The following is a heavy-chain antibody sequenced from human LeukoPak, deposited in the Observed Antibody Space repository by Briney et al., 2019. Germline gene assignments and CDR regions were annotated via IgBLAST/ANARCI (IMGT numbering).Heavy chain of an antibody. CDR1: GGSISSSSYY. J-gene: IGHJ4*02. Sequence: SETLSLTCTVSGGSISSSSYYWGWIRQPPGKGLEWIGSIYYSGSTYYNPSLKSRVTISVDTSKNQFSLKLSSVTAADAAVYYCVSRGYPSLLDYWGQGTLVTVSS. D-gene: IGHD3-10*01. CDR3: VSRGYPSLLDY. CDR2: IYYSGST. V-gene: IGHV4-39*01.